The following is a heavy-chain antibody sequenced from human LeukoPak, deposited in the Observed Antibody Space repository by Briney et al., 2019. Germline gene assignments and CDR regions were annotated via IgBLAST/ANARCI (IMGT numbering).Heavy chain of an antibody. CDR3: ATHCSSVSCSLATFDI. Sequence: GGSLRLSCAVSGFTFSNYWMSWVRQAPGKGLEWVANIKEDGSEKYYVDSVRGRFTISRDNARTSLYLQMNSLRAEDTAVYYCATHCSSVSCSLATFDIWGQGTMVTVSS. CDR1: GFTFSNYW. V-gene: IGHV3-7*01. D-gene: IGHD2-2*01. CDR2: IKEDGSEK. J-gene: IGHJ3*02.